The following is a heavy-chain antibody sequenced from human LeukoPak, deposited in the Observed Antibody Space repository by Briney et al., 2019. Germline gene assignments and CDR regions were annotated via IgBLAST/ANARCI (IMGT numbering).Heavy chain of an antibody. J-gene: IGHJ4*02. D-gene: IGHD3-22*01. V-gene: IGHV3-23*01. CDR3: ARRGVVIRVILVGFHKEAFYFDS. CDR1: GITLSNYG. Sequence: GGSLRLSCAVSGITLSNYGMSWVRQAPGKGLEWVAGISDSGGSTNYADSVKGRFTISRDNPKNTLYLQMNSLRAEDTAVYFCARRGVVIRVILVGFHKEAFYFDSWGQGALVTVSS. CDR2: ISDSGGST.